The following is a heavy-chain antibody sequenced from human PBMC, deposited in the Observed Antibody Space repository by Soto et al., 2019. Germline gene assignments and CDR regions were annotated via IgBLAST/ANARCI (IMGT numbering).Heavy chain of an antibody. J-gene: IGHJ4*02. V-gene: IGHV4-59*01. CDR2: IYYSGST. Sequence: QVQLQESGPGLVKPSETLSLTCTVSGGSISSYYWSWIRQPPGKGLEWIGYIYYSGSTNYNPSLKSRVTISVDTSKNQFSLKLSSVTAADTAVYYCAREYSGSYQVFDYWGQGTLVTVSS. CDR1: GGSISSYY. D-gene: IGHD1-26*01. CDR3: AREYSGSYQVFDY.